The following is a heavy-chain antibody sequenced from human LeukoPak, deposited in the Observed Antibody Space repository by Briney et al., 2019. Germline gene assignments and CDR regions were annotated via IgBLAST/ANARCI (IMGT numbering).Heavy chain of an antibody. V-gene: IGHV3-21*01. D-gene: IGHD6-6*01. Sequence: GGSLRLSCAASGFTFSSYSMNWVRQAPGKGLEWVSSISSSSSYIYYADSVKGRFTISRDNAKNSLYLQMNSLRAEDTAVYYCARGYSSSAEYFQHWGQGTLVTVSS. J-gene: IGHJ1*01. CDR3: ARGYSSSAEYFQH. CDR1: GFTFSSYS. CDR2: ISSSSSYI.